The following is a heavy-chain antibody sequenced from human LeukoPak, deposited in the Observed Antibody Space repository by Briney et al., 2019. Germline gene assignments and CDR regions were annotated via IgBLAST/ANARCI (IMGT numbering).Heavy chain of an antibody. D-gene: IGHD3-9*01. Sequence: ASVKVSCKASGYTFTGYYMHWVRQAPGQGLEWMGWINPNSGDTNYAQKFQGRVTMTRDTSISTAYMELSRLRSDDTAVYYCARGYDILTGYYRFDYWGQGTLVTVSA. CDR2: INPNSGDT. CDR1: GYTFTGYY. V-gene: IGHV1-2*02. CDR3: ARGYDILTGYYRFDY. J-gene: IGHJ4*02.